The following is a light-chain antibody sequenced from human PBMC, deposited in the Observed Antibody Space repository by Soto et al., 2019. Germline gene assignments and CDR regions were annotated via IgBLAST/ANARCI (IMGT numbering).Light chain of an antibody. J-gene: IGKJ4*01. CDR2: DAS. V-gene: IGKV3-15*01. CDR1: QSVGSN. CDR3: PHDQSWPPH. Sequence: RARQSVGSNLAWYQQTPGQAPRVVIYDASTRATVIPARFSGSGSGTEFALTISSLQAVDFAVHNCPHDQSWPPHIGGGPRWIS.